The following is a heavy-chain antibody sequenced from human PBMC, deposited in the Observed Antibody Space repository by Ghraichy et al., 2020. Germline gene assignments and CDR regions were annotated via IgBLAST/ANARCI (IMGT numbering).Heavy chain of an antibody. J-gene: IGHJ6*03. Sequence: GGSLRLSCAASGFTFSSYAMHWVRQASGKGLEWVAVISYDGSNKYYADSVKGRFTISRDNSKNTLYLQMNSLRAEDTAVYYCARDRSSGRYYYYMDVWGKGTTVTVSS. CDR3: ARDRSSGRYYYYMDV. V-gene: IGHV3-30-3*01. D-gene: IGHD6-19*01. CDR1: GFTFSSYA. CDR2: ISYDGSNK.